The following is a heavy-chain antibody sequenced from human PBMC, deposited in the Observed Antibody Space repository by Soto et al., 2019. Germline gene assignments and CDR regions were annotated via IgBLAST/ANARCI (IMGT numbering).Heavy chain of an antibody. CDR2: ISSSSSYI. J-gene: IGHJ5*02. CDR3: ARDKRQLWLVRNYNWFDP. CDR1: GFTFSSYS. V-gene: IGHV3-21*01. Sequence: GGSLRLSCAASGFTFSSYSMNWVRQAPGKGLEWVSSISSSSSYIYYADSVKGRFTISRDNAKNSLYLQMNSLRAEDTAVYYCARDKRQLWLVRNYNWFDPWGQGTLVTVSS. D-gene: IGHD5-18*01.